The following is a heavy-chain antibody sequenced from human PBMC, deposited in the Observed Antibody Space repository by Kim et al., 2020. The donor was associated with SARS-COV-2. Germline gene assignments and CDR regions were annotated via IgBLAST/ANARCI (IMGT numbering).Heavy chain of an antibody. CDR1: GFSFDYAW. CDR2: IKSKTAGATT. J-gene: IGHJ5*02. CDR3: ATWTPVVTHEGDP. D-gene: IGHD2-21*02. Sequence: GGSLRLSCAASGFSFDYAWMSWVRQAPGKGLEWVGRIKSKTAGATTDYAAPVKGRFSISRDDSKNTLYLQMNSLKTEDTVVYYCATWTPVVTHEGDPWGQGTRVTVSS. V-gene: IGHV3-15*01.